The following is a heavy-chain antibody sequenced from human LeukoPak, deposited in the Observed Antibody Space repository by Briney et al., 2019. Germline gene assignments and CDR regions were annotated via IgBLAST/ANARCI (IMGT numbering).Heavy chain of an antibody. CDR3: AKVGIAVDPYYFDY. D-gene: IGHD6-19*01. V-gene: IGHV3-21*04. J-gene: IGHJ4*02. CDR2: ISPSGSAI. CDR1: ESILSTYA. Sequence: GGSLRLSCSDSESILSTYAVNWVRQAPGRGLEWVSSISPSGSAIFYAGSVKGRFTISRDNAKNSLYLQMNSLRAEDTALYYCAKVGIAVDPYYFDYWGQGTLVTVSS.